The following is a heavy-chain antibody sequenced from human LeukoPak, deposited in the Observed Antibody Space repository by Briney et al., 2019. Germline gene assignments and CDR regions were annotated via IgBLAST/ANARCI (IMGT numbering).Heavy chain of an antibody. V-gene: IGHV4-4*09. J-gene: IGHJ6*03. Sequence: SETLSLTCTVSGGSISSYYWSWIRQPPGKGLEWIGYIYTSGSTNYNPSLKSRVTISVDTSKNQFSLKLSSVTAADTAVYYCAGLTRDGYNYPYYYYYYYMDVWGKGTTVTVSS. CDR2: IYTSGST. CDR1: GGSISSYY. CDR3: AGLTRDGYNYPYYYYYYYMDV. D-gene: IGHD5-24*01.